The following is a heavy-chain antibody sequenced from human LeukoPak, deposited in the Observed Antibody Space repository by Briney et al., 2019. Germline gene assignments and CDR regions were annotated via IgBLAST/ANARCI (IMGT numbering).Heavy chain of an antibody. D-gene: IGHD5-12*01. CDR2: ISAYNGNT. Sequence: ASVKVSCTTSGYTFNSYGISWVRQAPGQGLEWMGWISAYNGNTNYAQKFQGRLTMTTDTSTSTAYMEMRSLRSDDTAVYYCARAEPLVATIFDYWGQGTLVTVSS. CDR1: GYTFNSYG. J-gene: IGHJ4*02. V-gene: IGHV1-18*01. CDR3: ARAEPLVATIFDY.